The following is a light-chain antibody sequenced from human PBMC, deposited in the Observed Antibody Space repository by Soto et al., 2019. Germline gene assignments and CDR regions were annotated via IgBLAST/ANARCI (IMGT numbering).Light chain of an antibody. V-gene: IGKV3-11*01. CDR2: DAS. Sequence: EIVLTQSPATLSLSPGERATLSCRASQSVSIYLAWYQQKPGQAPRLLIYDASNRATGIPARFSGSGSGTDFSLTISSLESEDFAVYYCQQRRHWPLTFGGGTKVEIK. J-gene: IGKJ4*01. CDR3: QQRRHWPLT. CDR1: QSVSIY.